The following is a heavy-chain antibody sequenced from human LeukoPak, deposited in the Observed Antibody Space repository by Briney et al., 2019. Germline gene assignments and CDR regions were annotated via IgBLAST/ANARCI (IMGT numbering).Heavy chain of an antibody. CDR3: ARGASYYDSSGYYMDV. CDR1: GYTFTNYA. V-gene: IGHV1-8*01. Sequence: GASVKVSCKASGYTFTNYAMNWVRQAPGQGLEWMGWISAYNGNTNYAQKLQGRVTITRNTSISTAYMELSSLRSEDTAVYYCARGASYYDSSGYYMDVWGKGTTVTVSS. J-gene: IGHJ6*03. D-gene: IGHD3-22*01. CDR2: ISAYNGNT.